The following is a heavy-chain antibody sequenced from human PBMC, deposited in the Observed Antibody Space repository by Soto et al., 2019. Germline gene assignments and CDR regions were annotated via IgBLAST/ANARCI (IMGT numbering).Heavy chain of an antibody. CDR3: AHRVLRTVFGLVTTTAIYFYF. J-gene: IGHJ4*02. D-gene: IGHD3-3*01. Sequence: QITLNESGPTVVRPTETLTLTCRFSGFSLTTSGVGVGWIRQSPGKAPEWLALIYWDDDKRYSASLKSRLTITTDTSKNLVVRTVSDLDPTDTATYYCAHRVLRTVFGLVTTTAIYFYFWGQGPPVAVSS. CDR2: IYWDDDK. CDR1: GFSLTTSGVG. V-gene: IGHV2-5*02.